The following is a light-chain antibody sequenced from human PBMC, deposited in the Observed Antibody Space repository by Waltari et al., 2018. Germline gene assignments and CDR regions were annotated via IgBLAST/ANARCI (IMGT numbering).Light chain of an antibody. Sequence: IVLTQSPLSLPVAPGEPASISCRSSQSLLHSNGYTYLDWYLQKPGHPPQLLIYLGSFRALGVPDRFSGTGSGTDFTLEISRVEAEDVGVYYCMQTLQTRAFGQGTRVEIK. J-gene: IGKJ1*01. V-gene: IGKV2-28*01. CDR3: MQTLQTRA. CDR1: QSLLHSNGYTY. CDR2: LGS.